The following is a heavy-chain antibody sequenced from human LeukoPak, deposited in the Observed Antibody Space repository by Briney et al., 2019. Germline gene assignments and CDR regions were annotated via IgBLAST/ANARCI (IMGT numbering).Heavy chain of an antibody. CDR3: ARVILGGYESYDFWSGYHPMGY. CDR2: MNPNSGNT. D-gene: IGHD3-3*01. V-gene: IGHV1-8*01. J-gene: IGHJ4*02. Sequence: AASVKVSCKASGYTFTSYDINWVRQATGQGLEWMGWMNPNSGNTGYAQKFQGRVTMTRNTSKSTAYMELSSLRSENTAVYYCARVILGGYESYDFWSGYHPMGYWGQGTLVTVSS. CDR1: GYTFTSYD.